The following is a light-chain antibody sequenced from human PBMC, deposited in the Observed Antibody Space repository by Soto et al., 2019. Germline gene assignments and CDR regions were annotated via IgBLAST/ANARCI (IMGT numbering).Light chain of an antibody. CDR1: QSVSSNY. Sequence: EIVLTQSPGTLSLSPGERATLSCRASQSVSSNYLAWYQQKPGQAPRLLIYGASIRATGIPDRFSGSGSGTDFTITITRLEPKDFAVYYCQQYGSTHTFGGGTKVEIK. CDR3: QQYGSTHT. CDR2: GAS. J-gene: IGKJ4*01. V-gene: IGKV3-20*01.